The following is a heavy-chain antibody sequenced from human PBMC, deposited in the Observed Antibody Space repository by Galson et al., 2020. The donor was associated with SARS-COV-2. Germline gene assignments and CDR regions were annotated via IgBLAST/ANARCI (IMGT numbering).Heavy chain of an antibody. CDR3: ARGNHGYKGPFDP. V-gene: IGHV3-30-3*01. D-gene: IGHD1-20*01. CDR2: ISYDGSNK. CDR1: GFTFSSYA. Sequence: GESLKISCAASGFTFSSYAMHWVRQAPGKGLEWVAVISYDGSNKYYADSVKGRFTISRDNSKNTLYLQMNSLRAEDTAVYYCARGNHGYKGPFDPWGQGTLVTVSS. J-gene: IGHJ5*02.